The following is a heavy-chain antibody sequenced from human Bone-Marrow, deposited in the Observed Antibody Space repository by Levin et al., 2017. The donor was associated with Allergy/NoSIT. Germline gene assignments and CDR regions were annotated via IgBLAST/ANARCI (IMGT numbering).Heavy chain of an antibody. CDR1: GFTFSSYA. Sequence: GESLKISCAASGFTFSSYAMTWVRQAPGKGLEWVSGISCSGDRTFYADSVRGRFTVSRDNSKNTVYLHLNSLRVEDTAIYYCAKDRFTVGRGVKNWLDPWGQGTLVTVSS. D-gene: IGHD3-10*01. CDR3: AKDRFTVGRGVKNWLDP. V-gene: IGHV3-23*01. J-gene: IGHJ5*02. CDR2: ISCSGDRT.